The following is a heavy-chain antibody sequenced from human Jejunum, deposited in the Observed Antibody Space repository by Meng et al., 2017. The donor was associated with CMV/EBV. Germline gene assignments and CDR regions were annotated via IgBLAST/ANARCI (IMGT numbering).Heavy chain of an antibody. Sequence: CKGSGGKFRSQVTNWVAQAPGPGLGWMGWIRGYNGNTNYAQRLQGRLTMTQDTSTNTAYMKLTSLPSDDTAVYYCARSGITAYVFFDYWGQGSLVTVSS. J-gene: IGHJ4*02. CDR1: GGKFRSQV. D-gene: IGHD1-14*01. CDR2: IRGYNGNT. CDR3: ARSGITAYVFFDY. V-gene: IGHV1-18*01.